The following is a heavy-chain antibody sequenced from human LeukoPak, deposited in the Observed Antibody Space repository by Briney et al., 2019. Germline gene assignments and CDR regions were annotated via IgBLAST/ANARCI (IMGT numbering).Heavy chain of an antibody. J-gene: IGHJ3*02. D-gene: IGHD2-21*02. Sequence: SETLSLTCTVSGGSISSYYWSWIRQPPGKGLEWIGYIYYSGSTNYNPSLKSRVTISVDTSKNQFSLKLSSVTAADTAVYYCARGVVVVTAIVPDALDIWGQGTMVTVSS. V-gene: IGHV4-59*01. CDR3: ARGVVVVTAIVPDALDI. CDR2: IYYSGST. CDR1: GGSISSYY.